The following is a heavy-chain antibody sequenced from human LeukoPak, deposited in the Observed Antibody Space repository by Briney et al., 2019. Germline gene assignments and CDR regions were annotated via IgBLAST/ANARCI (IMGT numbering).Heavy chain of an antibody. CDR1: GFTFSHYS. V-gene: IGHV3-21*01. Sequence: PGGSLRLSCAASGFTFSHYSMNWVRQAPGKGLEWVSSISSGSNYIYYADSVKGRLTISRDNAKNSLYLQMNSLRAEDTAVYFCARWRTSNWSEFDYWGQGTLVTVSS. D-gene: IGHD6-13*01. J-gene: IGHJ4*02. CDR3: ARWRTSNWSEFDY. CDR2: ISSGSNYI.